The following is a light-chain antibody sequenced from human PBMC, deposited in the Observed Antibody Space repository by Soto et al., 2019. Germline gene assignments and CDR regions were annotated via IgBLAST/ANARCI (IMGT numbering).Light chain of an antibody. CDR1: QSIGKH. Sequence: DIQMTQSPSSLSASVGDRVTITCRVSQSIGKHLNWYQQKPGKAPKFLIYAASSLQSGVPSRFSGSGSGTDFTLTVNSLQPEDFAIYYCQQSYSSPITFGQGTRLEIK. J-gene: IGKJ5*01. CDR3: QQSYSSPIT. CDR2: AAS. V-gene: IGKV1-39*01.